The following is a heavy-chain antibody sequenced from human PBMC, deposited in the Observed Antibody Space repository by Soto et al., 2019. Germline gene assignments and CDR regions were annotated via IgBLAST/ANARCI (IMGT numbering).Heavy chain of an antibody. CDR2: ISSSSSTI. D-gene: IGHD3-22*01. J-gene: IGHJ4*02. CDR3: ARDRYYDSSGYYGFDY. CDR1: GFTFSSYS. V-gene: IGHV3-48*02. Sequence: QTGGSLRLSCAASGFTFSSYSMNWVRQAPGKGLEWVSYISSSSSTIYYADSVKGRFTISRDNAKNSLYLQMNSLRDEDTAVYYCARDRYYDSSGYYGFDYWGQGTLVTVSS.